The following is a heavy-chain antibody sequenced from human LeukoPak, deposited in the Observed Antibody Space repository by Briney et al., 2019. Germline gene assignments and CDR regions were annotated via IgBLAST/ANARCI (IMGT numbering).Heavy chain of an antibody. CDR1: GYTFTGYY. D-gene: IGHD4-11*01. V-gene: IGHV1-18*04. CDR2: IGADNGDT. CDR3: ARASSPYNWYFDL. Sequence: ASVKVSCKASGYTFTGYYMHWVRQAPGQGLEWMGWIGADNGDTHYAQKLQGRVTMTTDTYTNTAYMDLRGLRSDDTAVYYCARASSPYNWYFDLWGRGTLVTVSS. J-gene: IGHJ2*01.